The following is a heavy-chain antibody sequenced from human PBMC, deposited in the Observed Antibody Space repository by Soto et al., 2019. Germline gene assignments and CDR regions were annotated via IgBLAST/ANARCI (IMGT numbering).Heavy chain of an antibody. CDR1: GYTFTSYY. V-gene: IGHV1-46*03. Sequence: QVQLVQSGAEVKKPGASVKVSCKASGYTFTSYYMHWVRQAPGQGLECMGIINPSGGSTSYAQKFQGRVTMTRDTSTSTVYMELSSLRSEDTAVYYCARDIVATIGVDYYYYYYMDVWGKGTTVTVSS. J-gene: IGHJ6*03. D-gene: IGHD5-12*01. CDR3: ARDIVATIGVDYYYYYYMDV. CDR2: INPSGGST.